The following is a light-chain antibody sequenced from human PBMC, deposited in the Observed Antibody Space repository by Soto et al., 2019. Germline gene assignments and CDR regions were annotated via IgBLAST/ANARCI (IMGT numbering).Light chain of an antibody. CDR2: EVT. V-gene: IGLV2-14*01. CDR3: FSYRSGNTHWV. Sequence: QSALTQPAAVSGSPGQSITISCTGTSSDIGGYNYVSWYQQHPGKAPKLIIYEVTNRPSGVSDRFAGSKSASTASLTISGLQAEDEGHYYCFSYRSGNTHWVFGGGTKVTVL. CDR1: SSDIGGYNY. J-gene: IGLJ3*02.